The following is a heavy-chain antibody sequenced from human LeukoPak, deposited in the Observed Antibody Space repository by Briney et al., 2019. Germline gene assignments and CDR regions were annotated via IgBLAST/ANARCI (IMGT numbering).Heavy chain of an antibody. CDR1: GFTFSSYA. Sequence: GGSLRLSCAASGFTFSSYAMHWVRQAPGKGLEWVAVISYDGSNKYYADSVKGRFTISRDNSKNTLYLQMNSLRAEDTAVYYCARGSVGVVDYWGQGTLVTVSS. D-gene: IGHD1-26*01. J-gene: IGHJ4*02. CDR2: ISYDGSNK. V-gene: IGHV3-30-3*01. CDR3: ARGSVGVVDY.